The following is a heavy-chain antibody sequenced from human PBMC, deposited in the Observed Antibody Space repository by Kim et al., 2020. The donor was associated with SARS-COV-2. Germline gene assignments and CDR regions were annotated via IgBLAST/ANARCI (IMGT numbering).Heavy chain of an antibody. V-gene: IGHV3-30*04. CDR3: ARDSQAYFDH. J-gene: IGHJ4*02. Sequence: GGSLRLSCAASGFTFSAYAMHWVRQAPGNGLEWVAVISYDGSNKYYADSVKGRFTISRDNSKDPLYLQMQSLRSEDTAVYYCARDSQAYFDHWGQGTLVTVSS. CDR1: GFTFSAYA. CDR2: ISYDGSNK.